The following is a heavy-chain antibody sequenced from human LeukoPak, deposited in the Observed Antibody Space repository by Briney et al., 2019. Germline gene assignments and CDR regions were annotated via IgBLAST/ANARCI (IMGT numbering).Heavy chain of an antibody. J-gene: IGHJ3*02. CDR2: ISGSGGST. Sequence: GGSLRLSCVVSGFTFSSYAMSWVRQAPGKGLAWVSAISGSGGSTYYADSVKGRFTISRDNSKNTLYLQMNSLRAEDTAVYYCANDYSSSSIDAFDIWGQGTMVTVSS. V-gene: IGHV3-23*01. D-gene: IGHD6-13*01. CDR3: ANDYSSSSIDAFDI. CDR1: GFTFSSYA.